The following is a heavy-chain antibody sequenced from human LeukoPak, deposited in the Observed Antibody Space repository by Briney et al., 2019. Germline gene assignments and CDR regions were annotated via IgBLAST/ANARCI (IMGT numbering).Heavy chain of an antibody. V-gene: IGHV4-31*03. D-gene: IGHD1-1*01. CDR1: GGSISSGGYY. J-gene: IGHJ4*02. CDR2: IYYSGST. CDR3: ARDSGGLNEKYFDY. Sequence: PSETLSLTCTVSGGSISSGGYYWSWLRQHPGKGLEWIGYIYYSGSTYYNPSLKSRVTISVDTSKNQFSLKLSSVTAADTAVYYCARDSGGLNEKYFDYWGQGTLVTVSS.